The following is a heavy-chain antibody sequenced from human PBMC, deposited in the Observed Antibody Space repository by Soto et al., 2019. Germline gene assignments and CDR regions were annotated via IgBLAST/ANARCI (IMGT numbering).Heavy chain of an antibody. CDR2: IYWDDDK. CDR3: AHRTHNSGDNWFDP. CDR1: GFPLSSRGVG. V-gene: IGHV2-5*02. Sequence: SGPTLVNPTQTLTLTCNLSGFPLSSRGVGVGWIRQPPGKALEWLALIYWDDDKRYSPSLKSRLTITKDTSKNQVVLTMTNMDPVDTATYYCAHRTHNSGDNWFDPWGQGTLVTVSS. D-gene: IGHD3-10*01. J-gene: IGHJ5*02.